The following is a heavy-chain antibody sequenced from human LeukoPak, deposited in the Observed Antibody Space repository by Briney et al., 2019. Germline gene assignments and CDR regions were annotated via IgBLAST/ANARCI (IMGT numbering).Heavy chain of an antibody. CDR3: ARGGSGSYFSWLDP. CDR1: GYTFTDYY. CDR2: INPNSGGT. V-gene: IGHV1-2*02. J-gene: IGHJ5*02. Sequence: ASVKVSCKASGYTFTDYYIHWVRQAPGQGLECMGWINPNSGGTNYAQKLQGRVTMTRDTSISTAYMELSRLRSDDTAVYYCARGGSGSYFSWLDPWGQGTLVTVSS. D-gene: IGHD3-10*01.